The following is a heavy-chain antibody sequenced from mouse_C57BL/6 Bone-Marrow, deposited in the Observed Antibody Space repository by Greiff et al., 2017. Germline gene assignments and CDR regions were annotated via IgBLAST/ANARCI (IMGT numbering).Heavy chain of an antibody. CDR1: GYTFTSYW. D-gene: IGHD4-1*01. Sequence: QVQLQQPGAELVKPGASVKMSCKASGYTFTSYWITWVKQRPGQGLEWIGAIYPTSGRTNYNEKFKSKAILTVDTTSNTAYMQLSSLTSEDTAVFYGASACPLGRSFDYWGQGTTLTVSS. CDR2: IYPTSGRT. J-gene: IGHJ2*01. V-gene: IGHV1-55*01. CDR3: ASACPLGRSFDY.